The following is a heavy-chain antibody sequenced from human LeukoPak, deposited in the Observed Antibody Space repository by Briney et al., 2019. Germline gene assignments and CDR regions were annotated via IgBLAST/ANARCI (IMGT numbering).Heavy chain of an antibody. CDR2: VNPDSGGT. D-gene: IGHD3-22*01. V-gene: IGHV1-2*02. CDR3: ARPNYYYDPSGYFDY. CDR1: GYTFTGYY. J-gene: IGHJ4*02. Sequence: GASVTVSCKASGYTFTGYYIHWVRQAPGEGLEWMGWVNPDSGGTNYAQKFQGRVTMTRDTSISTAYMELSRLRSDDTAVYYCARPNYYYDPSGYFDYWGQGTLVTVSS.